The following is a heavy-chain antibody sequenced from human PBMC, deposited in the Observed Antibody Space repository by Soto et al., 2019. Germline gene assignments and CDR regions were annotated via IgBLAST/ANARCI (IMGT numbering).Heavy chain of an antibody. V-gene: IGHV4-28*01. CDR3: VRSLYDSSGYVHGMDV. D-gene: IGHD3-22*01. Sequence: PSETLSLTCAVSGYSITRSNWWGWIRQPPGKGLEWIGNIYYSGSTFYNPSLESRVTMSVDMPKNQFSLKLSSVTAVDTAVYYCVRSLYDSSGYVHGMDVWGQGTTVTVSS. J-gene: IGHJ6*02. CDR2: IYYSGST. CDR1: GYSITRSNW.